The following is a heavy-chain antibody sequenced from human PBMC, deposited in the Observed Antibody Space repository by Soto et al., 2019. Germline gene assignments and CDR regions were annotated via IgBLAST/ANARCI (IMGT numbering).Heavy chain of an antibody. Sequence: SETLSLTCTVADLSLRNYYLSWLRPPPGKGLEWIGFIYDSGYTNYNPSLKSRVTISVDTPKNQFSLKLSSVTAADTAVYYCARRTWSTWCFDYWSRGTLVTVSS. CDR2: IYDSGYT. V-gene: IGHV4-59*08. CDR3: ARRTWSTWCFDY. D-gene: IGHD6-13*01. J-gene: IGHJ4*02. CDR1: DLSLRNYY.